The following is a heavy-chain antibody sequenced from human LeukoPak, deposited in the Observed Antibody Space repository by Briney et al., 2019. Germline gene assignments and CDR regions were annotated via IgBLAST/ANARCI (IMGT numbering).Heavy chain of an antibody. V-gene: IGHV1-69*05. D-gene: IGHD6-19*01. CDR2: IIPIFGTA. CDR3: ARDEGQWLVLYYFDY. Sequence: SVKVSCKASGGTFSSFAISWVRQAPGQGLEWMGGIIPIFGTANYAQKFQGRVTITTDESTSTAYMELSSLRSDDTAVYYCARDEGQWLVLYYFDYWGQGTLVTVSS. CDR1: GGTFSSFA. J-gene: IGHJ4*02.